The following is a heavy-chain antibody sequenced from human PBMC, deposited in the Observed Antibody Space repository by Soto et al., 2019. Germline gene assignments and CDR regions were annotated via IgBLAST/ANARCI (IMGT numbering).Heavy chain of an antibody. D-gene: IGHD2-15*01. Sequence: QVQLVESGGGVVQPGVSLRLSCAASGFTFRNHAMHWVRQAPGKGLECMAVIAHDGSNAFYRDSVKGRFTVSRDNSKNTLYLYMNSLRSEDTGVYYCARGDREDILVVVGARPGEYGTDIWGPGTTVIVSS. V-gene: IGHV3-30-3*01. CDR2: IAHDGSNA. J-gene: IGHJ6*02. CDR1: GFTFRNHA. CDR3: ARGDREDILVVVGARPGEYGTDI.